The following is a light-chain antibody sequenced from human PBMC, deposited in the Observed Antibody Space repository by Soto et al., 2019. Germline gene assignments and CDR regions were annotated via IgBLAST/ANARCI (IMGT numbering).Light chain of an antibody. CDR2: DAS. CDR3: QQYDTYSRT. V-gene: IGKV3-20*01. J-gene: IGKJ1*01. CDR1: QTVRNNY. Sequence: EFVLTQSPGTLSFSPGERATLACRASQTVRNNYLAWYQQKPGQAPRLLIYDASSRATGIPDRFSGGGSGAEFTLTIISLQPDDFATDYCQQYDTYSRTFGQGTKVDNK.